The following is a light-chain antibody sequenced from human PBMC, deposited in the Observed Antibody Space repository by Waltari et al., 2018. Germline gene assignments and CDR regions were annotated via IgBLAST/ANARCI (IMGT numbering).Light chain of an antibody. Sequence: QSALTQPASVSGSPGQSLPISCPGTSLDVGSYNLFSWYQQHPGKAPKLMIYEGSKRPSGVSNRFSGSKSGNTASLTISGLQAEDEADYYCCSYAGSSTLVFGGGTKLTVL. CDR1: SLDVGSYNL. CDR3: CSYAGSSTLV. CDR2: EGS. V-gene: IGLV2-23*01. J-gene: IGLJ2*01.